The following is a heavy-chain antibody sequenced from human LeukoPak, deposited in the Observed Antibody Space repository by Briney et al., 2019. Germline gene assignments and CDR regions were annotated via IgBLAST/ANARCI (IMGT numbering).Heavy chain of an antibody. V-gene: IGHV3-7*01. Sequence: PGESLRLSCAASRFTFSNYWMSWVRQAPGKGLEWVASINQGGTENHFVDSVKGRFTISRDNAQNSLYVQMNSLRAEDTAVYYCARLLFGGYSDYWGQGTLVTVSS. CDR3: ARLLFGGYSDY. CDR2: INQGGTEN. D-gene: IGHD2-15*01. J-gene: IGHJ4*02. CDR1: RFTFSNYW.